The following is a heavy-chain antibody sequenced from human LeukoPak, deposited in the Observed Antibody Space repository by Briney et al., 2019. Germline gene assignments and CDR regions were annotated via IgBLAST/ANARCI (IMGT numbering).Heavy chain of an antibody. CDR1: GYSISSGYY. J-gene: IGHJ4*02. V-gene: IGHV4-38-2*01. CDR2: IYHSGST. D-gene: IGHD3-16*02. CDR3: ARRLVVLQGFDY. Sequence: SETLSLTCAVSGYSISSGYYWGWIRQPPGKGLEWIGSIYHSGSTHYNPSLKSRVTISVDTSKNQFSLKLSSVTAADTAVYYCARRLVVLQGFDYWGQGTLVTVSS.